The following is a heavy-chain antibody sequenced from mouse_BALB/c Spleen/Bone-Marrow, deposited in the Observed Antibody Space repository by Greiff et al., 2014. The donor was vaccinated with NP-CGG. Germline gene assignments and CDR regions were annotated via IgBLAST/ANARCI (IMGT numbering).Heavy chain of an antibody. CDR1: GFTFTDYY. J-gene: IGHJ1*01. V-gene: IGHV7-3*02. CDR3: ARDINYGNSWYFDG. D-gene: IGHD2-1*01. Sequence: EVKVVESGGGLVQPGGSLRLSCATSGFTFTDYYMSWVRQPPGKALEWLGFIRNKANGYTTEYSASVKGRFTISRDNSQSILYLQMNTLRAEDSAIYYCARDINYGNSWYFDGWGAGTTVTVSS. CDR2: IRNKANGYTT.